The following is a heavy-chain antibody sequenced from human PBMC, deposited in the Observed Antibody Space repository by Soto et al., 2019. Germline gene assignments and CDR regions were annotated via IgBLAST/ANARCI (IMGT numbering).Heavy chain of an antibody. Sequence: QVQLQDSGPGLVKPSQTLSLTCTVSGGSISSGGYYWSWIRQHPGKGLEWIGYIYYSGSTYYNPSLKSRVTISVDTSKTQFSLKLSSVTAADTAVYYCARALFLIAAAAPCFDPWGQGTLVTVSS. D-gene: IGHD6-13*01. CDR3: ARALFLIAAAAPCFDP. CDR1: GGSISSGGYY. V-gene: IGHV4-31*03. J-gene: IGHJ5*02. CDR2: IYYSGST.